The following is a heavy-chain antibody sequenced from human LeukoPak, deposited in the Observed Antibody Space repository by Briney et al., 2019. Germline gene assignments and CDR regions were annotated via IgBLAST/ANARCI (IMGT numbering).Heavy chain of an antibody. V-gene: IGHV4-4*07. Sequence: PSETLSLTCTVFGGSITTYSWSWIRQPAGKGLEWVGRIYTSGTTNYNPSLKSRVPMSVDTSKKQLSLKVSSVTAADTAVYYCAREGSSPLNHYYYYMDVWGKGTTVTVSS. J-gene: IGHJ6*03. CDR1: GGSITTYS. CDR2: IYTSGTT. CDR3: AREGSSPLNHYYYYMDV. D-gene: IGHD6-6*01.